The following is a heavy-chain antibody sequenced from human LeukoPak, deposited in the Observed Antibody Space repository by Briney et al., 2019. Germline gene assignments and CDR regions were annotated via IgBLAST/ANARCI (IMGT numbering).Heavy chain of an antibody. CDR2: ISGSGGST. CDR3: SKSSGSYPNWFDP. D-gene: IGHD3-10*01. Sequence: PGGSLRLSCAASGFTFSSYAMSWVRQAPGKGLEWVSGISGSGGSTYYADSVKGRFTISRDNSKNTLYLQMNSLRAEDTAVYYCSKSSGSYPNWFDPWGQGTLVTVSS. J-gene: IGHJ5*02. V-gene: IGHV3-23*01. CDR1: GFTFSSYA.